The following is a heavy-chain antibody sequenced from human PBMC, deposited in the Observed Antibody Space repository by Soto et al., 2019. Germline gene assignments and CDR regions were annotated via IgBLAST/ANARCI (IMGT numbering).Heavy chain of an antibody. J-gene: IGHJ6*02. Sequence: GESLKISCKGSGYSFTSYWISWVRQMPGKGLEWMGRIDPSDSYTNYSPSFQGHVTISADKSISTAYLQWSSLKASDTAMYYCARHRPITDRYYYYGMDVWGHGTTVTV. CDR3: ARHRPITDRYYYYGMDV. V-gene: IGHV5-10-1*01. CDR1: GYSFTSYW. CDR2: IDPSDSYT. D-gene: IGHD1-20*01.